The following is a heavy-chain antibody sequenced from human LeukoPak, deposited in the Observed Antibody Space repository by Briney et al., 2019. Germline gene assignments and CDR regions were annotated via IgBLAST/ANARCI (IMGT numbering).Heavy chain of an antibody. J-gene: IGHJ5*02. Sequence: SETLSLTCTVSGDSISSSYWSWIRQPPGKTLEWIGYIYYTGTTNYNPTLKSRVTMSIDTSKNQFSLNLNSVTAADTAVYYCARGFYDSSGYSNCFDPWGQGTLVTVSS. V-gene: IGHV4-59*01. CDR1: GDSISSSY. CDR3: ARGFYDSSGYSNCFDP. CDR2: IYYTGTT. D-gene: IGHD3-22*01.